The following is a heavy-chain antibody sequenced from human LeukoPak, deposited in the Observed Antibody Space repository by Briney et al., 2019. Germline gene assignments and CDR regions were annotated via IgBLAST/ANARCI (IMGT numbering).Heavy chain of an antibody. CDR1: GYTFTGYY. J-gene: IGHJ3*01. CDR3: AGVSYYYDSSGYSDAFDL. Sequence: GASVKVSCKASGYTFTGYYMHWVRQAAGQGLECMGWINPNSGGTNYAQKFQGRVTMTRDTSISTAYMELSRLRSDDTAVYYCAGVSYYYDSSGYSDAFDLWGQGTMVTVSS. CDR2: INPNSGGT. V-gene: IGHV1-2*02. D-gene: IGHD3-22*01.